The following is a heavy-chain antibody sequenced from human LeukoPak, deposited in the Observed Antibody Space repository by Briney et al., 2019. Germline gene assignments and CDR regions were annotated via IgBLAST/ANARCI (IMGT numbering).Heavy chain of an antibody. V-gene: IGHV3-7*05. J-gene: IGHJ4*02. CDR2: IKPDGSQK. CDR3: ARVKGGNYFDY. Sequence: GGSLRLSCVGSGFSFRSFWMSWVRQAPGKGLEWVANIKPDGSQKYFVDSVRGRFTISRDNAKNSVYLQMNSLRAEDTAVYYCARVKGGNYFDYWGQGTLVTVSS. CDR1: GFSFRSFW. D-gene: IGHD3-16*01.